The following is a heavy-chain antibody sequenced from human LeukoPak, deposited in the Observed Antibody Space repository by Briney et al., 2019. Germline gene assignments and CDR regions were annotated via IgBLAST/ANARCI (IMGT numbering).Heavy chain of an antibody. V-gene: IGHV1-69*04. CDR2: IVPILGIA. CDR3: ASRTSTSREYYYYGMDV. Sequence: SVKVSCKASGGTFSSYAISWVRQAPGQGLEWMGRIVPILGIANYAQKFQGRVTITADKSTSTAYMELSSLRSEDTAVYYCASRTSTSREYYYYGMDVWGQGTTVTVSS. D-gene: IGHD2-2*01. CDR1: GGTFSSYA. J-gene: IGHJ6*02.